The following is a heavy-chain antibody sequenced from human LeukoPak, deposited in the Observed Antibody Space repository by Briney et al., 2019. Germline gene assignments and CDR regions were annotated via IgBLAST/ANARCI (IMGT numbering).Heavy chain of an antibody. Sequence: ASVKVSCKASGYTFTSYGISWVRQAPGQGLEWMGWISAYNGNTNYAQKLQGRVTMTTDTSTSTAYMELRSLRSDDTAVYYCARGRLIAAAGIGWFDPWGQGTLVTVSS. J-gene: IGHJ5*02. D-gene: IGHD6-13*01. CDR3: ARGRLIAAAGIGWFDP. V-gene: IGHV1-18*01. CDR2: ISAYNGNT. CDR1: GYTFTSYG.